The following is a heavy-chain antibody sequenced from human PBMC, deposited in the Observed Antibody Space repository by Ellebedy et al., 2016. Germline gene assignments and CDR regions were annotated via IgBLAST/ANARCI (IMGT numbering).Heavy chain of an antibody. D-gene: IGHD3-9*01. CDR1: GFTFSSYA. CDR3: AKDWFDILTGYYRGPGY. V-gene: IGHV3-23*01. J-gene: IGHJ4*02. CDR2: ISGSGGST. Sequence: GESLKISCAASGFTFSSYAMSWVRQAPGKGLEWVSAISGSGGSTYYADSVKGRFTISRDNSKNTLYLQMNSLRAEDTAVYYCAKDWFDILTGYYRGPGYWGQGTLVTVSS.